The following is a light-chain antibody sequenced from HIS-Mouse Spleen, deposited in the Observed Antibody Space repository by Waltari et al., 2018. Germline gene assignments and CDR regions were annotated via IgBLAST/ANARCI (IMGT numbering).Light chain of an antibody. J-gene: IGKJ3*01. CDR2: LGS. CDR1: QSLLHSNGYNY. V-gene: IGKV2-28*01. Sequence: DILMTQSPLSLPVTPGEPASISCRSSQSLLHSNGYNYLDWYLQKPWQSPQLLIYLGSNRASGVPDRFSGSGSGTDFTLKISRVEAEDVGVYYCMQALQTPFTFGPGTKVDIK. CDR3: MQALQTPFT.